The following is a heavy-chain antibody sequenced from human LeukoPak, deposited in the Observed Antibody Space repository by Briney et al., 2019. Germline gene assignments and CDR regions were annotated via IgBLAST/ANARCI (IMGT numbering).Heavy chain of an antibody. D-gene: IGHD3-22*01. CDR3: ARGQPTYYYDSSGPAASDY. CDR1: GFTSSSYE. V-gene: IGHV3-48*03. CDR2: ISSSGSTI. J-gene: IGHJ4*02. Sequence: GGSLRLSCAASGFTSSSYEMNWVRQAPGKGLEWVSYISSSGSTIYYADSVKGRFTISRDNAKNSLYLQMNSLRAEDTAVYYCARGQPTYYYDSSGPAASDYWGQGTLVTVSS.